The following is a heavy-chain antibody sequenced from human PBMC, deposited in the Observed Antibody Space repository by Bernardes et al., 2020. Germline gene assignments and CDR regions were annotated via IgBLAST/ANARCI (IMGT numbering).Heavy chain of an antibody. Sequence: SQTLSLTCVISGDSVSSKTAAWEWIRYSPSRGLEWLGRTYLRAKWFSESAVSLNSRLTVKADTSKNQVSFQLRSVTPEDTAVYYCARNPSRFTPTSFFDFWGQGLMVTVSS. CDR2: TYLRAKWFS. D-gene: IGHD3-3*01. CDR3: ARNPSRFTPTSFFDF. CDR1: GDSVSSKTAA. J-gene: IGHJ4*02. V-gene: IGHV6-1*01.